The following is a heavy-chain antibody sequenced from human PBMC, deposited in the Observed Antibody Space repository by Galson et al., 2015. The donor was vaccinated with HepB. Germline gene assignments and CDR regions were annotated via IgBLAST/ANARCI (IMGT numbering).Heavy chain of an antibody. D-gene: IGHD6-6*01. V-gene: IGHV3-30-3*01. Sequence: SLRLSCAASGFTFSSYAMHWVRQAPGKGLEWVAVISYDGSNKYYADSVKGRFTISRDNSKNTLYLQMNSLRAEDTAVYYCARDRPPYSSSSILDYWGQGTLVTVSS. J-gene: IGHJ4*02. CDR3: ARDRPPYSSSSILDY. CDR1: GFTFSSYA. CDR2: ISYDGSNK.